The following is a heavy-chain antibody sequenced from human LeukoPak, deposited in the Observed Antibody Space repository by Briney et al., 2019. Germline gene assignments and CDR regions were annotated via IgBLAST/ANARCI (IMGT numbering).Heavy chain of an antibody. Sequence: PGGSLRLSCAASGFTFSTYWMHWVRQAPGKGLVWVSRINGDESSTNYADSVKGRFTISRDNAKNTLYLQMNSLRAEDTALYYCARVKGIATAGTGFAFDLWGQGTMVTVSS. D-gene: IGHD6-13*01. CDR2: INGDESST. CDR1: GFTFSTYW. J-gene: IGHJ3*01. CDR3: ARVKGIATAGTGFAFDL. V-gene: IGHV3-74*01.